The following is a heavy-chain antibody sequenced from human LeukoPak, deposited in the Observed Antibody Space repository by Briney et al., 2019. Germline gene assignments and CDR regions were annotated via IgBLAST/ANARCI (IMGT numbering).Heavy chain of an antibody. CDR3: ARAGEQQLVGWFDP. CDR2: IYYSGST. V-gene: IGHV4-59*01. D-gene: IGHD6-13*01. Sequence: SETLSLTCTVSGGSIRSYYWSWIRQPPGKGLEWVGYIYYSGSTNYNPSLKSRVTISVDTSKNPFSLKLSSVTAADTAVYYCARAGEQQLVGWFDPWGQGTLVTVSS. J-gene: IGHJ5*02. CDR1: GGSIRSYY.